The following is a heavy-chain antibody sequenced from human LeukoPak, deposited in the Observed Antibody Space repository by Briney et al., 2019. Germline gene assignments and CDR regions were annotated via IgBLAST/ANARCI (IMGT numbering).Heavy chain of an antibody. J-gene: IGHJ6*02. Sequence: PGGSLRLSCAASGFTFSSYWMGWVRQPPGKGLEWVANIKQDGSEKYYVDSVKGRFTISRDNAKNSLYLQMNSLRAEDTAVYYCARRPGYGDYVLWRYYYYGMDVWGQGTTVTVSS. CDR1: GFTFSSYW. V-gene: IGHV3-7*01. CDR2: IKQDGSEK. CDR3: ARRPGYGDYVLWRYYYYGMDV. D-gene: IGHD4-17*01.